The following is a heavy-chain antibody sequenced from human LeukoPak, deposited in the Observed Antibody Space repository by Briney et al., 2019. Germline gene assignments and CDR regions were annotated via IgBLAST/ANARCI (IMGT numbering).Heavy chain of an antibody. V-gene: IGHV3-21*01. D-gene: IGHD4-17*01. J-gene: IGHJ4*02. CDR3: AREGYGDYSESFDY. CDR2: ISSTSSYI. Sequence: GGSLRLSCAASGFTFSTYSMNWVRQAPGEGLEWVSSISSTSSYISYADSVKGRFTISRDNAQKSLYLQMNSLRAEDTAVYYCAREGYGDYSESFDYWGQGTLVTVSS. CDR1: GFTFSTYS.